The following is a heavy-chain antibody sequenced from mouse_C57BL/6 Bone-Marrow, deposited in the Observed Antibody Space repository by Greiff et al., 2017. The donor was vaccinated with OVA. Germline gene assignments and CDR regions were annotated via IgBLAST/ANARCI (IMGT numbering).Heavy chain of an antibody. J-gene: IGHJ2*01. Sequence: QVQLQQPGAELVMPGASVKLSCKASGYTFTSYWMHWVKQRPGQGLEWIGEIDPSDSYTNYNQKFKGKSTLTVDKSSSTAYMQLSSLTSEDSAVYYCARSRYSPLFDYWGQGTTLTVSS. CDR1: GYTFTSYW. CDR3: ARSRYSPLFDY. CDR2: IDPSDSYT. D-gene: IGHD1-1*01. V-gene: IGHV1-69*01.